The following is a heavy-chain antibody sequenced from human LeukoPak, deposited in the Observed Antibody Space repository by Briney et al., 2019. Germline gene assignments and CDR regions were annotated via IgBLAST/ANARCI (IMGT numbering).Heavy chain of an antibody. V-gene: IGHV3-48*03. D-gene: IGHD3-22*01. Sequence: PGGSLRLSCAASGFTFSSYEKNWVRQAPGKGLEWVSYISSSGSTIYYADSVKGRFTISRDNAKNSLYLQMNSLRAEDTAVYYCARGYYYDSSGYSNWFDPWGQGTLVTVSS. CDR2: ISSSGSTI. CDR3: ARGYYYDSSGYSNWFDP. CDR1: GFTFSSYE. J-gene: IGHJ5*02.